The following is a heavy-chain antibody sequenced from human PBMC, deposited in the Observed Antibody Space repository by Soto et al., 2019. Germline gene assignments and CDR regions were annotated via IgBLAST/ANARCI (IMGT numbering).Heavy chain of an antibody. Sequence: TLSLTCTVSGGSISSGGYYWSWIRQHPGKGLEWIGYIYYSGSTYYNPSLKSRVTISVDTSKNQFSLKLSSVTAADTAVYYCARDGGIAAREAFDYWGQGTLVTVSS. CDR2: IYYSGST. D-gene: IGHD6-6*01. CDR3: ARDGGIAAREAFDY. V-gene: IGHV4-31*03. J-gene: IGHJ4*02. CDR1: GGSISSGGYY.